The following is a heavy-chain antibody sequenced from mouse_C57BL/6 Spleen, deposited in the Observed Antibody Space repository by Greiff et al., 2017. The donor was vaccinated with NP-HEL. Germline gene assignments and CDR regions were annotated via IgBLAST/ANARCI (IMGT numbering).Heavy chain of an antibody. CDR1: GYTFTDYY. CDR3: ARPYYYGSSYKMDY. V-gene: IGHV1-26*01. J-gene: IGHJ4*01. Sequence: EVQLQQSGPELVKPGASVKISCKASGYTFTDYYMNWVKQSHGKSLEWIGDINPNNGGTSYNQKFKGKATLTVDKSSSTAYMELRSLTSEDSAVYYCARPYYYGSSYKMDYWGQGTSVTVSS. CDR2: INPNNGGT. D-gene: IGHD1-1*01.